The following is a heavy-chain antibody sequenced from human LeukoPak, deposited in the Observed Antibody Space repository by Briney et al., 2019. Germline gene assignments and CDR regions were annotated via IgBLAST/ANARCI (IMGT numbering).Heavy chain of an antibody. J-gene: IGHJ4*02. CDR3: AKPHKSVLRYFDWLPPTFDY. Sequence: GGSLRLSCAASGFTFSSYWMSWVRQAPGKGLEWVANIKQDGSEKYYVDSVKGRFTISRDNAKNSLYLQMNSLRAEDTAVYYCAKPHKSVLRYFDWLPPTFDYWGQGTLVTVSS. CDR2: IKQDGSEK. V-gene: IGHV3-7*03. CDR1: GFTFSSYW. D-gene: IGHD3-9*01.